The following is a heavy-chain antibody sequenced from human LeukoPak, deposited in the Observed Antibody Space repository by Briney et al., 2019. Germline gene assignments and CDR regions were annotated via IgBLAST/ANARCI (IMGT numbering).Heavy chain of an antibody. D-gene: IGHD3-22*01. J-gene: IGHJ4*02. CDR3: ARSSGYYFPFDY. Sequence: ASVKVSCKASGYTFTSYDINWVRQATGQGLEWMGWMNPNSGKTGYAQKFQGRVTITRNPSISTAYMELSSLRSEDTAVYYCARSSGYYFPFDYWGQGTLVTVSS. CDR2: MNPNSGKT. V-gene: IGHV1-8*03. CDR1: GYTFTSYD.